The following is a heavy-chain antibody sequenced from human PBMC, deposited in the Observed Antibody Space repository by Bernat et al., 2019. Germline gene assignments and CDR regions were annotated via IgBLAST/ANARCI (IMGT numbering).Heavy chain of an antibody. CDR2: IKQDGREQ. CDR3: AKDAGPYYDSATGAFDI. J-gene: IGHJ3*02. Sequence: EEQLVESGGGLVQPGGSLRLSCIASGFTFSSYWMSWVRRAPGKGLEWVANIKQDGREQYYVDSVKGRFTISRDKAKNSLYLQMNSLRAEDTAVYYCAKDAGPYYDSATGAFDIWGQGTMVTVSS. V-gene: IGHV3-7*03. CDR1: GFTFSSYW. D-gene: IGHD3-3*01.